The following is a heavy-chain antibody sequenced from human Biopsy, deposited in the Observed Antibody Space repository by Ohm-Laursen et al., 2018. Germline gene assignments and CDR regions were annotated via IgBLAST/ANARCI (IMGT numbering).Heavy chain of an antibody. CDR2: INPMFGTA. CDR3: ARSFGVVINFEHNWFDP. CDR1: GYSFTKYY. D-gene: IGHD3-3*01. Sequence: ASVKVSCNASGYSFTKYYINWLRQAPGQGLEWMGGINPMFGTAKYAQRFQGRVTITADKSTSTADMELSSLRSDDTAVYYCARSFGVVINFEHNWFDPWGQGTLVTVSS. J-gene: IGHJ5*02. V-gene: IGHV1-69*06.